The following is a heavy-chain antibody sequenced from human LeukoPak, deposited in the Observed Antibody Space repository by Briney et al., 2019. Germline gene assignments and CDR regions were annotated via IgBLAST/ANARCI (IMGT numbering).Heavy chain of an antibody. CDR1: GDSVSSNGAA. CDR2: TYYRSQQWYS. D-gene: IGHD3-3*01. Sequence: QTLSLTCAISGDSVSSNGAAWDWIRQSPSRGLEWLGRTYYRSQQWYSDYAPSVKGRITINADTSQNQFSLHLNSVTPEDTAVYYCGRETDFGVVTNWGQGTLVTVSS. J-gene: IGHJ4*02. V-gene: IGHV6-1*01. CDR3: GRETDFGVVTN.